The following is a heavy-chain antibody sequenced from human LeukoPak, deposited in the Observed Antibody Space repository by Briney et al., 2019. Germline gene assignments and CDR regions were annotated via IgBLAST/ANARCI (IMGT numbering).Heavy chain of an antibody. D-gene: IGHD3-10*01. Sequence: GGSLRLSCTASGFTFGDHAMSWVRQAPGKGLXXXXXXXXKAYRGTTEYAASVKGRFTISRDDSKSIAYLQMNSLKTEDTAVYYCTRAMVRGVILSNVDYWGQGTLVTVSS. V-gene: IGHV3-49*04. CDR3: TRAMVRGVILSNVDY. J-gene: IGHJ4*02. CDR2: XXXKAYRGTT. CDR1: GFTFGDHA.